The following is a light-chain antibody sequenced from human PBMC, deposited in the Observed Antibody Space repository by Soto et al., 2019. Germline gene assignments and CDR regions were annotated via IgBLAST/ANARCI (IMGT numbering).Light chain of an antibody. CDR2: GAS. V-gene: IGKV3-15*01. CDR3: QQYNNWPQK. J-gene: IGKJ1*01. Sequence: EIVMTQSPATLSVSPGERSTLSCRASQSVSSNLAWYQQKPGQAPRLLIYGASTRATGIPARFSGSGSGTEFTLTISSLQSEDFAVYYCQQYNNWPQKFGQGTKGDIK. CDR1: QSVSSN.